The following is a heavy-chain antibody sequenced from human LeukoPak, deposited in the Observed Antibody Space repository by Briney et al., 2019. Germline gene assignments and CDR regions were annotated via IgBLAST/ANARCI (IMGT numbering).Heavy chain of an antibody. V-gene: IGHV3-21*01. D-gene: IGHD3-10*01. Sequence: AGGSLRLSCAASGFTFSSYSMNWVRQAPGKGLEWVSSISSSSSYIYYADSVKGRFTISRDNAKNSLYLQMNSLRAEDTAVYYCARDFSPVKPFDYWGQGTLVTVSS. CDR2: ISSSSSYI. CDR3: ARDFSPVKPFDY. CDR1: GFTFSSYS. J-gene: IGHJ4*02.